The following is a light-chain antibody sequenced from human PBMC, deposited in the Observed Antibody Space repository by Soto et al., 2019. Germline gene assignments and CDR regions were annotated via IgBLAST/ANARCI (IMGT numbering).Light chain of an antibody. CDR2: GGS. V-gene: IGKV3-20*01. CDR1: QSVSSSY. Sequence: EIVLTQSPGTLSLSPGERATLSCRASQSVSSSYLAWYQQKSGQAPRLLIYGGSSRATGIPDRFSGSGSGTDSTLTISRLEPEDFAVYYCQQYGSSPLTFGGGTKVEMK. CDR3: QQYGSSPLT. J-gene: IGKJ4*01.